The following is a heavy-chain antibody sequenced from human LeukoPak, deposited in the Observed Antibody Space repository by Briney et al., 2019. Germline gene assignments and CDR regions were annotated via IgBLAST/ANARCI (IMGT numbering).Heavy chain of an antibody. Sequence: GGSLRLSCAASGFTFSSYAMSWVRQAPGKGLEWVSAISATGGSTLYADSVKGRFTISRDSSKNTLSLQMNSLRAEDTAVYYCARDKLSYGPGSSVEIGFGNFTYWGKGPLVTAS. D-gene: IGHD3-10*01. CDR1: GFTFSSYA. CDR3: ARDKLSYGPGSSVEIGFGNFTY. V-gene: IGHV3-23*01. J-gene: IGHJ4*02. CDR2: ISATGGST.